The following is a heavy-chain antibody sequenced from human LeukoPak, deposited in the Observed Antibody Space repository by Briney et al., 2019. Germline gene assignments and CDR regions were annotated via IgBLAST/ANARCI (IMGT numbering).Heavy chain of an antibody. V-gene: IGHV1-69*05. CDR3: AREATYCGGDCYDY. CDR1: GGTFSSYA. J-gene: IGHJ4*02. D-gene: IGHD2-21*02. Sequence: SSVKVSCKASGGTFSSYAISWVRQAPGQGLGWMGGIIPIFGTANYAQKFQGRVTITTDESTSTAYMELSSLRSEDTAVYYCAREATYCGGDCYDYWGQGTLVTVSS. CDR2: IIPIFGTA.